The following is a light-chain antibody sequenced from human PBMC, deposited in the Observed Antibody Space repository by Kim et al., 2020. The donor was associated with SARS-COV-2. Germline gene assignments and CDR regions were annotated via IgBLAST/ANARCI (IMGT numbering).Light chain of an antibody. CDR2: GSS. Sequence: SPVERATLSCRASQSVGNNYLAWYQHKPGQAPSLLISGSSRRAAGIPDRFSGSGSGTDFTLTISRLEPEDFAVYYCQQYGSSPLTFGGGTKVDIK. V-gene: IGKV3-20*01. J-gene: IGKJ4*02. CDR3: QQYGSSPLT. CDR1: QSVGNNY.